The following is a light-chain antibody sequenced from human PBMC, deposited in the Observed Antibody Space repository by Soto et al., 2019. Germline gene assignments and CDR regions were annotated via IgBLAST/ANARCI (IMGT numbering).Light chain of an antibody. CDR2: DAS. Sequence: EIVLTQSPATLSLSPGARATLSCRASQSVRSSLAWYQQQPGQAPRLLIYDASSRATGIPARFSGSGSGTDFTLTISSLDPKDFAVYYCQQRSNWPGTVGQGTKVDIK. V-gene: IGKV3-11*01. CDR1: QSVRSS. J-gene: IGKJ1*01. CDR3: QQRSNWPGT.